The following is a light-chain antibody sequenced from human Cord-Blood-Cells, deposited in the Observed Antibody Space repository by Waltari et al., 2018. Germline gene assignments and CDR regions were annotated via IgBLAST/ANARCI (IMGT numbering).Light chain of an antibody. Sequence: IVLTQSPPTLSLSPGERAPLSCRVSQSVSSYLAWYQQKPGQAPRLLNYAASNRATGIPARFSCSGSGTDFTLTISSLEPEDFAVYYCQQRSNWITFGQGTLLEIK. CDR2: AAS. CDR3: QQRSNWIT. CDR1: QSVSSY. J-gene: IGKJ5*01. V-gene: IGKV3-11*01.